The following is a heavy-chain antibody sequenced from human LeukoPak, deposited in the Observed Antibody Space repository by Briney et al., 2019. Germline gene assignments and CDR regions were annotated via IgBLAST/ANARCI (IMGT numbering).Heavy chain of an antibody. CDR3: ARDSAYSSSFDY. Sequence: SATLSLTCTVSDGSISSYYWSWIRQHPGKGLEWIGYIYYSGSTNYNPSLKSRVTISVDTSKNQFSLKLSSVTAADTAVYYCARDSAYSSSFDYWGQGTLLTVSS. D-gene: IGHD6-6*01. CDR1: DGSISSYY. CDR2: IYYSGST. J-gene: IGHJ4*02. V-gene: IGHV4-59*01.